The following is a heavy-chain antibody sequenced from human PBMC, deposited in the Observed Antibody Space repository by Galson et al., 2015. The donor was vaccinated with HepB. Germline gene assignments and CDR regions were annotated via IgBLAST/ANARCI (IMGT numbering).Heavy chain of an antibody. CDR1: GFTFSSYS. CDR2: ISSSSSYI. CDR3: ARVPGGDYTPDVDY. D-gene: IGHD4-17*01. V-gene: IGHV3-21*01. J-gene: IGHJ4*02. Sequence: SLRLSCAASGFTFSSYSMNWVRQAPGKGLEWVSSISSSSSYIYYADSVKGRFTISRDNAKNSLYLQMNSLRAEDTAVYYCARVPGGDYTPDVDYWCQGTLVTVSS.